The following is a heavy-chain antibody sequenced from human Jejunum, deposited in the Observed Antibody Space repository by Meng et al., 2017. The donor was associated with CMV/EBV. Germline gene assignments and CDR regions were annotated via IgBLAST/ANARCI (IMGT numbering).Heavy chain of an antibody. CDR3: AISLTPGQAYLLALSGVEAARPLNWFDP. CDR1: GDSITGYY. D-gene: IGHD4-23*01. J-gene: IGHJ5*02. V-gene: IGHV4-4*07. Sequence: EQSPGLVIPPEPLSSTCRFPGDSITGYYYNWIRPPAGKGLEWLGRVDTSGSTNYSPSLKSRVTMSVDTSMKQLSLKLTSVTAADTAVYYCAISLTPGQAYLLALSGVEAARPLNWFDPWGQGTLVTVSS. CDR2: VDTSGST.